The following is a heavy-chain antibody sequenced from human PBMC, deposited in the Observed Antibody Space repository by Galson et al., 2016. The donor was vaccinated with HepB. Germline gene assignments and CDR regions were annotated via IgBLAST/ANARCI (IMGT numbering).Heavy chain of an antibody. CDR1: GFTFSTYA. J-gene: IGHJ6*02. V-gene: IGHV3-30-3*01. Sequence: SLRLSCAASGFTFSTYAMHWVRQAPGKGLEWVAGISFDGSNKYYAYSVKGRFTISRDNSKNTLYLQMNSLRPEDTAWHYCARSKGYYYYAMDVWGQGTTVTVSS. CDR3: ARSKGYYYYAMDV. CDR2: ISFDGSNK.